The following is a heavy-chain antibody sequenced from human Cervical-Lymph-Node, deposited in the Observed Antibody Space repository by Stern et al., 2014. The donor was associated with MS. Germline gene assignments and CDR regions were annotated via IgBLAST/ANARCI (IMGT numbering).Heavy chain of an antibody. D-gene: IGHD3-10*01. J-gene: IGHJ4*02. CDR1: AYPITDYY. CDR2: INPNSGGT. CDR3: ARGGGYSYSTLDY. Sequence: QVQLVPSGAEVPTPGASVQVSCKASAYPITDYYTPWVRQAPGHGLEWIGWINPNSGGTYSAQKFQGRLTMTRDTSSSTAYMELSSLRSDDTAVYYCARGGGYSYSTLDYWGQGTQVTVSS. V-gene: IGHV1-2*02.